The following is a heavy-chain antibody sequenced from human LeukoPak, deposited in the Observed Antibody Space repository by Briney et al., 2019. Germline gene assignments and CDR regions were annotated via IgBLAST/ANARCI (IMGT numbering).Heavy chain of an antibody. D-gene: IGHD1-1*01. J-gene: IGHJ6*02. CDR2: INPNSGGT. Sequence: ASVKVSCKASGYTFTGYYMYWVRQAPGQGLEWMGWINPNSGGTNYAQKFQGWVTMTRDTSISTAYMELSRLRSDDTAVYYCARGQQLERRLNYYGMDVWGQGTTVTVSS. CDR1: GYTFTGYY. CDR3: ARGQQLERRLNYYGMDV. V-gene: IGHV1-2*04.